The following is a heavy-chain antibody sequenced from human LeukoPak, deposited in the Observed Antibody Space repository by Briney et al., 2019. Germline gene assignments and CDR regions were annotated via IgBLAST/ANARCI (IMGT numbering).Heavy chain of an antibody. CDR3: AKDIWIMGATTPNFNDY. CDR2: INPSGGST. V-gene: IGHV1-46*01. D-gene: IGHD1-26*01. Sequence: ASVKVSCKASGYTFTSYYMHWVRQAPGQGLEWMGIINPSGGSTSYAQKFQGRVTMTRDTSTSTVYMELSSLRSEDTAVYYCAKDIWIMGATTPNFNDYWGQGTLVTVSS. CDR1: GYTFTSYY. J-gene: IGHJ4*02.